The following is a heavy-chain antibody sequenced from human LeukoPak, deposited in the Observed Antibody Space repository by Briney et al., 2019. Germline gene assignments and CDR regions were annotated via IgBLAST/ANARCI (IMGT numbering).Heavy chain of an antibody. V-gene: IGHV1-69*04. J-gene: IGHJ4*02. CDR3: ARKGGDWIDY. D-gene: IGHD2-21*02. CDR2: IIPILGIA. Sequence: SVKVSCKASGGTFSSYAISWVRQAPGQGLEWMGRIIPILGIANYAQKFQGRVTITADKSTSTACMELSSLRSEDTAVYYCARKGGDWIDYWGQGTLVTVSS. CDR1: GGTFSSYA.